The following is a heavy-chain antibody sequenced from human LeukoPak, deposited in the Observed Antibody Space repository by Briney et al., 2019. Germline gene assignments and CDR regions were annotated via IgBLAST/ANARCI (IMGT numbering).Heavy chain of an antibody. CDR3: ARRFYGSGRAYYYYGMDV. J-gene: IGHJ6*02. Sequence: ASVKVSCKASGYTFTGYYMHWVRQAPGQGLEWMGRINPNSGDTNYAQSFQGRVTMTRDTSISTAYMELSSLRSEDTAVYYCARRFYGSGRAYYYYGMDVWGQGTTVTVSS. CDR1: GYTFTGYY. D-gene: IGHD3-10*01. V-gene: IGHV1-2*06. CDR2: INPNSGDT.